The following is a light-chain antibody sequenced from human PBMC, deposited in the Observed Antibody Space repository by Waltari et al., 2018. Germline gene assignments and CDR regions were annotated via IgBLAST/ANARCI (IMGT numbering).Light chain of an antibody. V-gene: IGLV2-14*03. CDR2: DVN. CDR1: NSDVGGYNY. Sequence: QSTLTQPASVSGSPGQSITISCTGTNSDVGGYNYVSWYQQLPGKAPKLMIYDVNKWPSGVSNRFSGSQSGNTASLTISGLQAEDEADYYCSSYTNRDTHVIFGGGTKLTVL. J-gene: IGLJ2*01. CDR3: SSYTNRDTHVI.